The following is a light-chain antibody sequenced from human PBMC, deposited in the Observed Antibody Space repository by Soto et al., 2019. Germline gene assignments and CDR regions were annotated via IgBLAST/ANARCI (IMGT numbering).Light chain of an antibody. CDR3: QQYVSSLT. Sequence: EIVLTQSPGTLSLSPGERVTLSCRASQSVGGGDLAWYQQRPGQAPRLVIYGASSRATGIPDRFSGSGSGTDFPLTIGRLEPEDFAVYYCQQYVSSLTFGQGTRLEIK. CDR1: QSVGGGD. J-gene: IGKJ5*01. V-gene: IGKV3-20*01. CDR2: GAS.